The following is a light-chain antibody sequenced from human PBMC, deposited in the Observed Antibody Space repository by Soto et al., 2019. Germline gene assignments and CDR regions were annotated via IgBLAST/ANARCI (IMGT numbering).Light chain of an antibody. CDR2: LEGSGSY. V-gene: IGLV4-60*02. Sequence: QSVLTQSSSASASLGSSVKLTCTLSSGHSSYIIAWHHQQPGKAPRYLMKLEGSGSYNKGSGVPDRFSGSSSGADRYLTISNLKFGDEANYYCETWDSNTRVFGGGTKLTVL. J-gene: IGLJ2*01. CDR1: SGHSSYI. CDR3: ETWDSNTRV.